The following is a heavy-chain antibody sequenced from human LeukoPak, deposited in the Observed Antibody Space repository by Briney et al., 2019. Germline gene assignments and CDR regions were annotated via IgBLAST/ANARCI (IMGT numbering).Heavy chain of an antibody. CDR2: IYSSGTT. CDR3: AKTGGPWD. Sequence: TGGSLRLSCAASGFTVSNNFLTWVRQAPGKGLEWVSVIYSSGTTYYADSVKGRFTISRDNSKNTLYLQMNSLRAEDTAVYYCAKTGGPWDWGQGTLVIVSS. J-gene: IGHJ4*02. D-gene: IGHD3-10*01. CDR1: GFTVSNNF. V-gene: IGHV3-53*01.